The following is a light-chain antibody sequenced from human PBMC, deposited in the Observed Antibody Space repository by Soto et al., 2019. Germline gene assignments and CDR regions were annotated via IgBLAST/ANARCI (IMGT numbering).Light chain of an antibody. V-gene: IGLV2-11*01. J-gene: IGLJ1*01. Sequence: SALTQPRSVSGSPGQSVTISCTRTSSDVGGYNYVSWYQQHPGKAPKLMIYDVIKRPSGVPDRFSGSKSGNSASLTISGLQAEDEADYFCCSYAGSYTYVFGTGTKVTVL. CDR3: CSYAGSYTYV. CDR2: DVI. CDR1: SSDVGGYNY.